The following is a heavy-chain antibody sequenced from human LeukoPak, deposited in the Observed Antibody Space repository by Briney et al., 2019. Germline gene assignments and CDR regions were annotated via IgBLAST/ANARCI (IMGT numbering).Heavy chain of an antibody. V-gene: IGHV3-53*01. J-gene: IGHJ4*02. CDR3: ARDLEMALDY. CDR2: IFSGGST. D-gene: IGHD5-24*01. Sequence: GGSLRLSCAASGFTVSSSYMSWVRQAPGEGREWVSVIFSGGSTYYADSVKGRFTISRDNSEQTVYLQMDSLRADDTAVYYCARDLEMALDYWGQGSLVTVSS. CDR1: GFTVSSSY.